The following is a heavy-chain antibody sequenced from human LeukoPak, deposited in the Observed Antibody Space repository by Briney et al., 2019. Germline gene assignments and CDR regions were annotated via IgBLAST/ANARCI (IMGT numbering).Heavy chain of an antibody. V-gene: IGHV3-53*01. CDR1: GFTVSSNY. Sequence: GGSLRLSCAASGFTVSSNYMSWVRQAPGKGLEWVSVIYSGGSTYYADSVKGRFTISRDTSKNTLYLQMKSLRAEDTAIYYCAKYHTGELDYWGQGTLVTVSS. CDR3: AKYHTGELDY. D-gene: IGHD7-27*01. J-gene: IGHJ4*02. CDR2: IYSGGST.